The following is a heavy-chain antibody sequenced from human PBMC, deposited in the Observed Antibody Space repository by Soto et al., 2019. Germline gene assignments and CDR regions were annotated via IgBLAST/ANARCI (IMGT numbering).Heavy chain of an antibody. CDR2: IFSNDAK. Sequence: QVALRESGPVLVKPTETLTLTCTVSGFSLNNARMGVAWIRQPPGKPLEWLAHIFSNDAKSYNSSLKTRLTISRDTSNGVVVLTMANMDPVDTATYYCARSRIFYGDYYWFDPWGPGTLVTVSS. CDR3: ARSRIFYGDYYWFDP. D-gene: IGHD4-17*01. CDR1: GFSLNNARMG. J-gene: IGHJ5*02. V-gene: IGHV2-26*01.